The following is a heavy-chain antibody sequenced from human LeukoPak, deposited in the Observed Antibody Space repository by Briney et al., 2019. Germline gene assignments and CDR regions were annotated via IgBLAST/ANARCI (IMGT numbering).Heavy chain of an antibody. V-gene: IGHV4-39*07. J-gene: IGHJ4*02. Sequence: SETLSLTCTVAGDSVSTVTDYWAWIRQPPGKGLEWIASADYSGGTYYNPSLESRVAISADMSKKQISLTLTSVTGADTAVYYCAGERGEEYSSGWYKTNFFDNWGQGIRVTVSS. CDR1: GDSVSTVTDY. CDR2: ADYSGGT. D-gene: IGHD6-19*01. CDR3: AGERGEEYSSGWYKTNFFDN.